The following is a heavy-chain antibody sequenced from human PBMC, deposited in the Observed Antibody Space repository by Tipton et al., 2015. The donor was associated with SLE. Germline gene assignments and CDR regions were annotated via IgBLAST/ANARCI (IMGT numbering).Heavy chain of an antibody. Sequence: SLRLSCAASGFTFSDYYMSWIRQAPGKGLEWVALISYDGINKYYADSVKGRFTISRDNSKNTLYLQMNSLRAEDTAVYYCARDVRRGGGYYYYYMDVWGKGTTVTVSS. D-gene: IGHD3-16*01. J-gene: IGHJ6*03. CDR2: ISYDGINK. CDR3: ARDVRRGGGYYYYYMDV. V-gene: IGHV3-30-3*01. CDR1: GFTFSDYY.